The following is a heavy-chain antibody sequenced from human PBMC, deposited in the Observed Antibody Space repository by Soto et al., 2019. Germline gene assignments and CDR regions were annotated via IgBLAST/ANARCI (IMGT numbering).Heavy chain of an antibody. Sequence: QLQLQESGPGLVKPSETLSLTCTVSGGSISSSSYYWGWIRQPPGKGLEWIGGTYYSGSTYYNPSPKSRVPISLDTSKNQFPLKPSSWAAADTAVYYRARHTPAISISDHWGQGTLVTVSS. D-gene: IGHD3-3*01. CDR2: TYYSGST. V-gene: IGHV4-39*01. CDR1: GGSISSSSYY. J-gene: IGHJ4*02. CDR3: ARHTPAISISDH.